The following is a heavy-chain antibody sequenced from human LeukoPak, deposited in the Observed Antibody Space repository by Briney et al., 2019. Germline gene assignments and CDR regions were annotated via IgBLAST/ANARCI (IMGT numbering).Heavy chain of an antibody. CDR3: AKVHYYDSSGMGGFDH. CDR1: GFTFSDYA. CDR2: ISGGDRST. D-gene: IGHD3-22*01. Sequence: GGSLRLSCAASGFTFSDYAMSWVRQAPGKGLEWVSAISGGDRSTYYADSVKGRFTISRDSSKNTLYLQMNSLRADDTAVYYCAKVHYYDSSGMGGFDHWGQGTLVTVSS. V-gene: IGHV3-23*01. J-gene: IGHJ4*02.